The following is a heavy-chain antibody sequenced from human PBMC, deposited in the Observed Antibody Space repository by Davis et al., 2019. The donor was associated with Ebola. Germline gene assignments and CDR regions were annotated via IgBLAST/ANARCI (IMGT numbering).Heavy chain of an antibody. J-gene: IGHJ6*02. CDR2: ISYDGSNK. D-gene: IGHD1-14*01. V-gene: IGHV3-30*03. CDR1: GFTFSSYG. Sequence: GGSLRLSCAASGFTFSSYGMHWVRQAPGKGLEWVAVISYDGSNKYYADSVKGRFTISRDNSKNTLYLQMNSLRAEDTAVYYCARDIRRFDTTGGMDVWGQGTTVTVSS. CDR3: ARDIRRFDTTGGMDV.